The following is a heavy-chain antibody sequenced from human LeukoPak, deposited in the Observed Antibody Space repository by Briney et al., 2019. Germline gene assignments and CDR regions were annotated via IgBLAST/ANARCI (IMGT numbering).Heavy chain of an antibody. D-gene: IGHD2-15*01. J-gene: IGHJ5*02. Sequence: PSETLSLTCTVSGGSISSSTYYYWGWTRQPPGEGLGWIWSSYYSGITYYNPSLKSRVTISVDTSKNHFSLKLSSVTAADTAVYYCARHHYCSGGSCSFDPWGQGTLVTVSS. CDR3: ARHHYCSGGSCSFDP. CDR1: GGSISSSTYYY. V-gene: IGHV4-39*01. CDR2: SYYSGIT.